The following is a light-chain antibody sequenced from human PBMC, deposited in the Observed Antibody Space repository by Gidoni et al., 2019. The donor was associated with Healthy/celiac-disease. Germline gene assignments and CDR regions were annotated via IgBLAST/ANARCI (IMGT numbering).Light chain of an antibody. V-gene: IGLV3-19*01. Sequence: SSELTPDPAVSVALGQPVRITCQGDSLRSYYARWYQQKPGQAPVLVIYGKNNRPSGIPDRFSGSSSGNTASLTITGAQAEDEADYYCNSRDSSGNHVVFGGGTKLTVL. CDR2: GKN. CDR1: SLRSYY. J-gene: IGLJ2*01. CDR3: NSRDSSGNHVV.